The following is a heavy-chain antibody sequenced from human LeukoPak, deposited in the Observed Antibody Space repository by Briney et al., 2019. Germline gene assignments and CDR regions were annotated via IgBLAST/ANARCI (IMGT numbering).Heavy chain of an antibody. CDR2: IYWNDDN. J-gene: IGHJ4*02. CDR3: AHGSGWLYDY. CDR1: GFSLSTRGVG. V-gene: IGHV2-5*01. D-gene: IGHD6-19*01. Sequence: SGPTLVKPTQTLTLTCTFSGFSLSTRGVGVGWIRQPPGKALEWLALIYWNDDNRYSPSLKSRLTITKDTSKNQVVLTMTNMDPVDTARYYCAHGSGWLYDYWGQGTLVTVSS.